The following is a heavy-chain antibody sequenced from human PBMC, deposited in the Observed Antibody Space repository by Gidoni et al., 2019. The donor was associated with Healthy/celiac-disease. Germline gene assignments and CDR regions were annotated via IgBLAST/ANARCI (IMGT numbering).Heavy chain of an antibody. Sequence: VQLLESGLGLLQLGGSLRLSCAASGFPFSRYAMTWVRQAPGKGLAWVSTISGSGGNTYYADSVKGRLTIARDKSKNTLYLQMNSLRVEATAIDYGAKNLASSSSYGVDYWGQGTLVTVSS. CDR2: ISGSGGNT. CDR3: AKNLASSSSYGVDY. CDR1: GFPFSRYA. V-gene: IGHV3-23*01. D-gene: IGHD6-13*01. J-gene: IGHJ4*02.